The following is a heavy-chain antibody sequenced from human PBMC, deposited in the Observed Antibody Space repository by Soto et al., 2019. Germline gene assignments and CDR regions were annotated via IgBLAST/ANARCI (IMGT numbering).Heavy chain of an antibody. V-gene: IGHV3-48*03. D-gene: IGHD3-10*01. CDR2: IDGSGTTK. CDR1: GFTFNDFE. Sequence: EVQLLESGGGLVQPGGSLRLSCGVSGFTFNDFEMNWVRQAPGKGLEWLAHIDGSGTTKKYADSVRGRFTISRDNPNNSLFLQMSSLSAADTAIYYCARGFGRFNYWGQGTLVSVSS. J-gene: IGHJ4*02. CDR3: ARGFGRFNY.